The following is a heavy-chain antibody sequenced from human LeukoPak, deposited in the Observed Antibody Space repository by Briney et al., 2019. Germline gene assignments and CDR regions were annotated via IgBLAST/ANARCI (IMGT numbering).Heavy chain of an antibody. V-gene: IGHV3-23*01. Sequence: GGSLRLSCLASGFTFSFYAMSSVRQAPGKGLEWVSGMSAGGTSTYYADSVKGRFTISRDNSKNTLYLHMDSLRAEDTAIYYWAEVRGIVITFVGVIFDSWGQGTLATVSS. CDR2: MSAGGTST. CDR1: GFTFSFYA. J-gene: IGHJ4*02. CDR3: AEVRGIVITFVGVIFDS. D-gene: IGHD3-16*01.